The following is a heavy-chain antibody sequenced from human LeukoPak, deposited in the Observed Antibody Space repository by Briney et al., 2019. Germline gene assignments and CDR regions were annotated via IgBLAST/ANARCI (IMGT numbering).Heavy chain of an antibody. CDR2: IYWDDDK. CDR1: GFSLSTRGVG. V-gene: IGHV2-5*02. Sequence: SGPTLVKHTQTFTLTCTFFGFSLSTRGVGVGWIRQPPGKALEWLALIYWDDDKRYSPSLKSRLTITKDTSKNQVVLTMTNMDPVDTATYYCAHLSTTDAFDIWGQGTMVTVSS. D-gene: IGHD1-1*01. J-gene: IGHJ3*02. CDR3: AHLSTTDAFDI.